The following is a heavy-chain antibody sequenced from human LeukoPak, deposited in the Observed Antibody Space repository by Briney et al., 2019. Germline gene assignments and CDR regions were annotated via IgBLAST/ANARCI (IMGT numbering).Heavy chain of an antibody. V-gene: IGHV1-18*01. Sequence: ASVKVSCKASGYTFTSYGISWVRQAPGQGLEWMGWISAYNGNSNYAQKLQGRVTMTTDTSMSTGYMELRSLRSDDTAVYYCARDAGKTPYYYDSSGSYYYYYMDVWGKGTTVTVSS. D-gene: IGHD3-22*01. CDR3: ARDAGKTPYYYDSSGSYYYYYMDV. CDR2: ISAYNGNS. J-gene: IGHJ6*03. CDR1: GYTFTSYG.